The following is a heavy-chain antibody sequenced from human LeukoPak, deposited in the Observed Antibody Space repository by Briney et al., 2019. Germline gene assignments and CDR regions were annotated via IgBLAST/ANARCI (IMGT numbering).Heavy chain of an antibody. CDR2: INHSGST. CDR1: GGSFSGYY. CDR3: ARAPRLRFLEWLSTTWFDP. J-gene: IGHJ5*02. D-gene: IGHD3-3*01. V-gene: IGHV4-34*01. Sequence: SETLSLTCAVYGGSFSGYYWSWIRQPPGKGLEWIGEINHSGSTNYNPSLKSRVTISVDTSKNQFSLKLSSVTAADTAVYYCARAPRLRFLEWLSTTWFDPWGQGTLVTVSS.